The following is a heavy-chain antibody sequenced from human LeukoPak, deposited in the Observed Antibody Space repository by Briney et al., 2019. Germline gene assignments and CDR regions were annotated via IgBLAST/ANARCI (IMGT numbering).Heavy chain of an antibody. V-gene: IGHV3-30-3*01. J-gene: IGHJ4*02. CDR1: GFTFSSYA. Sequence: PGRSLRLSCAASGFTFSSYAMHWVRQAPGKGLEWVAVISYDGSNKYYADSVKGRFTISRDNSKNTLYLQMNSLRAEDTAVYYCARGFGGPFDYWGQGTLVTVSS. CDR2: ISYDGSNK. CDR3: ARGFGGPFDY. D-gene: IGHD4-23*01.